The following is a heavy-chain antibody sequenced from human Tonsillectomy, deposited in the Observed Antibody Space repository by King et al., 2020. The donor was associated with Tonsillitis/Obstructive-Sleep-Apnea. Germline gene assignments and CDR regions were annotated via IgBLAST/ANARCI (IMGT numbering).Heavy chain of an antibody. Sequence: VQLVESGGGLVKPGGSLRLSCAASGFTFSNAWMTWVRQAPGKGLEWVGRIKIKTDGGTTDYTAPVKGRFTISRDDSTNTLSLQMNSLKTEDKAVYYCATRASPYWGQGTLVTVSS. CDR3: ATRASPY. J-gene: IGHJ4*02. CDR1: GFTFSNAW. CDR2: IKIKTDGGTT. V-gene: IGHV3-15*01.